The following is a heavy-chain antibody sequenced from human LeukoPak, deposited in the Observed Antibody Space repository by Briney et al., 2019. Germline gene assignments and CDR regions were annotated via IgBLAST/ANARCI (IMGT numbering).Heavy chain of an antibody. D-gene: IGHD6-19*01. J-gene: IGHJ4*02. CDR2: INHSGST. Sequence: PSETLSLTCAVYGGSFSGYYWSWIRQPPGKGLEWIGEINHSGSTNYNPSLKSRVTISVDTSKNQFSLKLSSVTAADTAVYYCARGAGAVAGTRDFDYWGQGTLVTVSS. CDR3: ARGAGAVAGTRDFDY. V-gene: IGHV4-34*01. CDR1: GGSFSGYY.